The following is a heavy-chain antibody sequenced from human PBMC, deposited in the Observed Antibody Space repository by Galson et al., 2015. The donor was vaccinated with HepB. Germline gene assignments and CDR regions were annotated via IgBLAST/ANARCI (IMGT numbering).Heavy chain of an antibody. CDR3: ARDCSGGSCHPPIDWFDP. V-gene: IGHV1-18*04. Sequence: SVKVSCKASGYTFTSYGISWVRQAPGQGLEWMGWISAYNGNTNYAQKLQGRVTMTTDTSTSTAYMELRSLRSDDTAVYYCARDCSGGSCHPPIDWFDPWGQGTLVTVSS. D-gene: IGHD2-15*01. CDR1: GYTFTSYG. J-gene: IGHJ5*02. CDR2: ISAYNGNT.